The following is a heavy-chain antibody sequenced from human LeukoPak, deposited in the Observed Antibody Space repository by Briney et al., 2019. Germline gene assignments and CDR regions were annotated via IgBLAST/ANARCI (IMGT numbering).Heavy chain of an antibody. D-gene: IGHD5-18*01. Sequence: PPETLSLTCTVSGGSISSSSYYWGWIRQPPGKGLEWIGSIYYSGSTYYNPSLKSRVTISVDTSKNQFSLKLSSVTAADTAVYYCARSYRAHQTFYSSHFFDYWGQGTLVTVSS. CDR1: GGSISSSSYY. V-gene: IGHV4-39*01. J-gene: IGHJ4*02. CDR3: ARSYRAHQTFYSSHFFDY. CDR2: IYYSGST.